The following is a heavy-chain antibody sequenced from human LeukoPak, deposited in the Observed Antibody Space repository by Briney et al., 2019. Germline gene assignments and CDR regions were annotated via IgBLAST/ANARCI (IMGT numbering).Heavy chain of an antibody. D-gene: IGHD6-19*01. CDR2: IWHDGSNE. Sequence: PGGSLRLSCAASGFTFSNYGMHWVRQAPGKGLEWVAVIWHDGSNEYYADSVRGRFTISRDNSKNTLYLQMNSLRAEDTAVYYCARVAGRIAVAGTDFWGQGTLVTVSS. CDR3: ARVAGRIAVAGTDF. V-gene: IGHV3-33*01. J-gene: IGHJ4*02. CDR1: GFTFSNYG.